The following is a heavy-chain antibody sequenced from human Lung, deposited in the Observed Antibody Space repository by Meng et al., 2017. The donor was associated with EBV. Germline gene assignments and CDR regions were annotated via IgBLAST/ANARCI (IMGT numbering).Heavy chain of an antibody. V-gene: IGHV4-34*01. CDR2: INHSGST. D-gene: IGHD4-17*01. CDR3: ARRYGASAYNWFDP. Sequence: QVLLQQWGAGLLKPSETLPLTCAVYGGSFSGYYWSWIRQPPGKGLEWIGEINHSGSTNYNPSLKSRVTISVDTSKNQFSLKLSSVTAADTAVYYCARRYGASAYNWFDPWGQGTLVTVSS. CDR1: GGSFSGYY. J-gene: IGHJ5*02.